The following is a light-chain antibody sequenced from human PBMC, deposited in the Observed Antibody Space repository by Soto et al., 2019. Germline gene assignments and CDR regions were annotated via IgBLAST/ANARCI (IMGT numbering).Light chain of an antibody. V-gene: IGKV3-11*01. CDR3: QQRSNWPRT. CDR1: QSVSSS. J-gene: IGKJ3*01. CDR2: DAS. Sequence: EIVLTQSPATLSLSPGERATLSCRASQSVSSSLAWYQQKPGQAPRLLIYDASNRATDIPARFSGSGSGTDFTLTISSREPEDFAVYFRQQRSNWPRTFGPGTKVDIK.